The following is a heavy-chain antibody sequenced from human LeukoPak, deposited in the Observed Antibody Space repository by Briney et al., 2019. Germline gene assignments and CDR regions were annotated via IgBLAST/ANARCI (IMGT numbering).Heavy chain of an antibody. J-gene: IGHJ4*02. V-gene: IGHV3-7*01. D-gene: IGHD2-2*01. CDR3: ARDCSSSNCYADY. CDR1: GFTFNRYW. CDR2: IKQDGSEK. Sequence: GRSLRLSCAASGFTFNRYWMSWVRQAPGKGLELVANIKQDGSEKYFADSVKGRLTISRDNGKNSVYLQVNSLRDEDTAVYYCARDCSSSNCYADYWGQGTLVTVSS.